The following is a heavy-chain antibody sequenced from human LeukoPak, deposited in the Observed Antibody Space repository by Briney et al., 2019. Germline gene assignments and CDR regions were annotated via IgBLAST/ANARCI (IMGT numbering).Heavy chain of an antibody. CDR2: ISAYNDNT. J-gene: IGHJ4*02. CDR1: GYTVTSYG. CDR3: YKVLGYCSSTSCQTFDY. V-gene: IGHV1-18*01. D-gene: IGHD2-2*01. Sequence: GASVKVSCKASGYTVTSYGISWVRQAAGQGLEWVVWISAYNDNTKYAQNIQGSVTMTTDTATSSTYKDALRLRSVTTAETSVYKVLGYCSSTSCQTFDYWGQGTLVTVSS.